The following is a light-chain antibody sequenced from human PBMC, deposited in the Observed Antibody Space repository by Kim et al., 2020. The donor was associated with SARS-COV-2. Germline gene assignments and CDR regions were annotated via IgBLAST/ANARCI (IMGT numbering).Light chain of an antibody. J-gene: IGKJ2*01. CDR3: QQFKSYPYT. Sequence: SVSVGDRFTSLCRARPGIDSALAWYQQRPGKAPKLLIYDASNLESGVPSRFSGSGSGTDFTLTISSLQPEDLASYYCQQFKSYPYTFGQGTKLEI. CDR2: DAS. CDR1: PGIDSA. V-gene: IGKV1-13*02.